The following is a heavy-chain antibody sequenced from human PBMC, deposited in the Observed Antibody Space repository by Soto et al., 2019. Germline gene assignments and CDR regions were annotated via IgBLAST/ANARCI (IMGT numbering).Heavy chain of an antibody. CDR1: GYTFTSYA. CDR3: ARAYYYGSGTPGGLDV. Sequence: QVQLVQSGAEVKKPGASVKVSCKASGYTFTSYAMHWVRQAPGQRLEWMGWINAGNGNTKSSQKFPGRVTITRNTSASTAAMELSSLRSEDTAVYYCARAYYYGSGTPGGLDVWGQGTTGTVSS. CDR2: INAGNGNT. J-gene: IGHJ6*02. V-gene: IGHV1-3*01. D-gene: IGHD3-10*01.